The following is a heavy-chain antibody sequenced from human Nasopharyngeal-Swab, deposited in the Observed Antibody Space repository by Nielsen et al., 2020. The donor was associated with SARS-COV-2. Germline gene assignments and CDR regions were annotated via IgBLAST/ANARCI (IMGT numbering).Heavy chain of an antibody. CDR3: VKEAPSCGADCRSLSDY. V-gene: IGHV3-30*18. CDR2: ISYDGSNK. J-gene: IGHJ4*02. Sequence: GESLKISCAASGFTFSSYGMHWVRQAPGKGLEWVAVISYDGSNKYYADSVKGRFTISRDNSKNTLYLQMNSLKADDTAIYYCVKEAPSCGADCRSLSDYWGQGILVTVSS. CDR1: GFTFSSYG. D-gene: IGHD2-21*02.